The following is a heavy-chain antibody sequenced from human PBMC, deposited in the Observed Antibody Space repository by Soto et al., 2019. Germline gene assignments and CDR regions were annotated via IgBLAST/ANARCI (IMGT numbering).Heavy chain of an antibody. CDR1: GFTFTSHL. Sequence: PGESLKISCKASGFTFTSHLISWVRQMPGKGLEWMGRIDPRDSYTNYSPAFEGRLTISADKSITTAYLQWSSLQASDTAIYYCATLPIVVLAPTGGGNSSPMDLRGQGTTVTVSS. D-gene: IGHD2-15*01. CDR2: IDPRDSYT. V-gene: IGHV5-10-1*01. CDR3: ATLPIVVLAPTGGGNSSPMDL. J-gene: IGHJ6*02.